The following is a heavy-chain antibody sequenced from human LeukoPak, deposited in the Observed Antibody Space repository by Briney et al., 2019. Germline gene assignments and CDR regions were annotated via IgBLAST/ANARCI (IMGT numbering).Heavy chain of an antibody. CDR2: IIPILGIA. V-gene: IGHV1-69*04. J-gene: IGHJ4*02. CDR1: GYTFSSYG. CDR3: ARVRDSGYVDY. D-gene: IGHD1-26*01. Sequence: ASVKVSCKASGYTFSSYGISWVRQAPGQGLEWMGRIIPILGIANYAQRFQGRVTITADKSTSTAYMELSSLRSEDTAVYYCARVRDSGYVDYWGQGNLVTVSS.